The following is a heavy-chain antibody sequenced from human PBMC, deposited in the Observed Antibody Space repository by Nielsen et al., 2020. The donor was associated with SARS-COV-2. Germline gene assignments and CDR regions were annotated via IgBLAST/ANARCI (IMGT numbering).Heavy chain of an antibody. CDR1: GGSISSYY. J-gene: IGHJ3*02. D-gene: IGHD5-24*01. CDR3: ASSEMAKIWVAFDI. V-gene: IGHV4-39*01. Sequence: SETLSLTCTVSGGSISSYYWSWIRQPPGKGLEWIGSIYYSGSTYYNPSLKSRVTISVDTSKNQFSLKLSSVTAADTAVYYCASSEMAKIWVAFDIWGQGTMVTVSS. CDR2: IYYSGST.